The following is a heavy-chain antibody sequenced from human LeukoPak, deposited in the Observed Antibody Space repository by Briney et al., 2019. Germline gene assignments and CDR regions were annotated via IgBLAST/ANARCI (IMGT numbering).Heavy chain of an antibody. D-gene: IGHD3-22*01. V-gene: IGHV1-69*04. Sequence: ASVKVSCKASGGTFSSYAISWVRQAPGQGLEWMGRIIPILGIANYAQKFQGRVTITADKSTSTAYMELSSLRSEDTAVYYCARERKTYYYDSSGYPLAFDPWGQGTLVTVSS. J-gene: IGHJ5*02. CDR3: ARERKTYYYDSSGYPLAFDP. CDR1: GGTFSSYA. CDR2: IIPILGIA.